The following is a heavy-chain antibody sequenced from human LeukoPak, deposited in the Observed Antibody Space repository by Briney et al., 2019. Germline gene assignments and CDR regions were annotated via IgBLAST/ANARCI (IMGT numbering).Heavy chain of an antibody. V-gene: IGHV4-61*02. J-gene: IGHJ3*02. CDR2: IYTSGST. Sequence: SETLSLTCTVSGGSISSGSYYWSWIRQPAGKGLEWTGRIYTSGSTNYNPSLKSRVTISVDTSKNQFSLKLSSVTAADTAVYYCARFAKIYDSSGYYEDAFDIWGQGAMVTVSS. D-gene: IGHD3-22*01. CDR3: ARFAKIYDSSGYYEDAFDI. CDR1: GGSISSGSYY.